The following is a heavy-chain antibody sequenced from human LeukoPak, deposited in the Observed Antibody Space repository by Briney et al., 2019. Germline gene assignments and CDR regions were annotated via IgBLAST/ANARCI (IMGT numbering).Heavy chain of an antibody. CDR1: GFTFSSYW. J-gene: IGHJ1*01. CDR2: IKSDGST. Sequence: GGSLRLSCAASGFTFSSYWMHWVRQAPGKGLVWVSRIKSDGSTNYADSVKGRFTISRGNAKNTVSLQMNSLRAEDTGVYYCARAPSEIGGYYPEYFRHWGPGTLVTVSS. CDR3: ARAPSEIGGYYPEYFRH. V-gene: IGHV3-74*01. D-gene: IGHD3-22*01.